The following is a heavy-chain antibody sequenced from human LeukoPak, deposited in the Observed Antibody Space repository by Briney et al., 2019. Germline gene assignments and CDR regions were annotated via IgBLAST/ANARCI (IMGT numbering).Heavy chain of an antibody. D-gene: IGHD4-17*01. Sequence: PSETLSLTCAVYGGSFSVYHWSWIRQPPGKGLEWIGEINHSGSTNYIPSLKSRVTIPIDTSKNQFSLKLSSVTAADTAVYYCARMSPRLRRLTVTTSKGFDYWGQGTLVTVSS. V-gene: IGHV4-34*01. CDR1: GGSFSVYH. CDR3: ARMSPRLRRLTVTTSKGFDY. J-gene: IGHJ4*02. CDR2: INHSGST.